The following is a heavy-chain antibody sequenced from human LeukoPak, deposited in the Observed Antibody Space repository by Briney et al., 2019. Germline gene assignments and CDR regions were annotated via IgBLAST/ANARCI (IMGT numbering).Heavy chain of an antibody. CDR2: TYYRSKWYN. Sequence: SQTLSLTCAISGDSVSSNSAAWNWIRQSPSRGLEWLGRTYYRSKWYNDYAVSVKSRITINPDTSKNQFSLQLNSVTPEDTAVYYCAGTSRDYDILTGYYILDDAFDIWGQGTMVTVSS. V-gene: IGHV6-1*01. CDR1: GDSVSSNSAA. J-gene: IGHJ3*02. CDR3: AGTSRDYDILTGYYILDDAFDI. D-gene: IGHD3-9*01.